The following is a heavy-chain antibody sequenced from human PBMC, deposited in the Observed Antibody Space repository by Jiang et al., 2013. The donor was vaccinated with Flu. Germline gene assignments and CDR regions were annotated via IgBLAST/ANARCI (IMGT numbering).Heavy chain of an antibody. V-gene: IGHV1-3*01. CDR1: GYTFSPYA. D-gene: IGHD1-7*01. Sequence: GAEVKKPGASVKLSCKASGYTFSPYAMHWVRQAPGQGLEWMGWIDGGSGNTTYSRKFQGRVTFTRDTSASTAYMELRSLRSEDTGIYFCARGYVWNYGWLDHWGLGTLVTISS. CDR2: IDGGSGNT. J-gene: IGHJ5*02. CDR3: ARGYVWNYGWLDH.